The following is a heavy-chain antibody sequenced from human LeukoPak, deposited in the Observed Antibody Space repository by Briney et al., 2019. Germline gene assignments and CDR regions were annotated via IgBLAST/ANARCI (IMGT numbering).Heavy chain of an antibody. D-gene: IGHD2-2*01. CDR1: GFTFSSFS. Sequence: GGSLRLSCAASGFTFSSFSMNWVRQAPGKGLEWVSTVSTGGAATYYADSVKGRFTISRDNSKNTLYLQMNSLRAEDTALYRCVQGGWGQDLVIVPAASDAFDIWGQGTMVTVSS. J-gene: IGHJ3*02. V-gene: IGHV3-23*01. CDR2: VSTGGAAT. CDR3: VQGGWGQDLVIVPAASDAFDI.